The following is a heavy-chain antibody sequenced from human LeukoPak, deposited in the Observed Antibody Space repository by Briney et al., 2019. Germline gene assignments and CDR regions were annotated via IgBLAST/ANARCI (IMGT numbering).Heavy chain of an antibody. J-gene: IGHJ4*02. CDR2: IIPIFGTA. V-gene: IGHV1-69*13. Sequence: ASVKVSCKASGGTYSSYAISWVRQAPGQGLEWMGGIIPIFGTANYAQKFQGRVTITADESTSTAYMELSSLRSEDTAVYYCARDRYPYDSSGYYDYWGQGTLVTVSS. CDR3: ARDRYPYDSSGYYDY. CDR1: GGTYSSYA. D-gene: IGHD3-22*01.